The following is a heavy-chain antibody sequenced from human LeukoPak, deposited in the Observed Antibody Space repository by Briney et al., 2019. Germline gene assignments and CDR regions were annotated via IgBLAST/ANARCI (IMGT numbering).Heavy chain of an antibody. Sequence: GGSLRLSCAASGFIFNDYAMNWVRQAPGKGLEWVSGVSSSGTNTYYADSVKGRFTISRDNSKNTLYLQMNSLRAEDTAVYYCAKGGRGLGLYYFDYWGQGTLVTVSS. CDR3: AKGGRGLGLYYFDY. V-gene: IGHV3-23*01. CDR2: VSSSGTNT. CDR1: GFIFNDYA. J-gene: IGHJ4*02. D-gene: IGHD3-16*01.